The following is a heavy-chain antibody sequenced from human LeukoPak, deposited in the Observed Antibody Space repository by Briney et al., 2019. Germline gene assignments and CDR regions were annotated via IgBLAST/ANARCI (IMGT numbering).Heavy chain of an antibody. CDR1: GFTFSSYS. CDR3: ARDSTTTVTTSSYFQH. CDR2: ISSSSSYI. D-gene: IGHD4-17*01. Sequence: GGSLRLSCAASGFTFSSYSMNWVRQAPGKGLEWVSSISSSSSYIYYADSVKGRFTISRDNAKNSLYLQVNSLRAEDTAVYYCARDSTTTVTTSSYFQHWGQGTLVTVSS. J-gene: IGHJ1*01. V-gene: IGHV3-21*01.